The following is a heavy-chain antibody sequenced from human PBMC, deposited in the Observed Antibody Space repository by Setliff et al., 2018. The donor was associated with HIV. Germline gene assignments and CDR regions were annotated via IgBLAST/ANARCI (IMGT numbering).Heavy chain of an antibody. CDR1: GFSFSNYG. D-gene: IGHD3-3*01. J-gene: IGHJ4*02. Sequence: GGSLRLSCVASGFSFSNYGMHWVRQAPGKGLEWVAVMLYDGSDRYYADSVKGRFTISRDNSKSTVYLQMDSLRAEDTAIYYCAKDYNFWSAHGAHPVDWGQGTLVTVSS. V-gene: IGHV3-30*18. CDR3: AKDYNFWSAHGAHPVD. CDR2: MLYDGSDR.